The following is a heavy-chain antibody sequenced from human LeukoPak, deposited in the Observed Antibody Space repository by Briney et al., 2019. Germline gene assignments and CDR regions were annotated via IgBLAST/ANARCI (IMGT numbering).Heavy chain of an antibody. CDR3: ARVSYGDYDYYYYYYMDV. Sequence: GESLKISCKGSGYSFTSYWIGWVRQLPRKGLEWMGIIYPGDSDTRYSPSFQGQVTISADKSISTAYLQWSSLKVSDTAMYYCARVSYGDYDYYYYYYMDVWGKGTTVTVSS. D-gene: IGHD4-17*01. CDR1: GYSFTSYW. CDR2: IYPGDSDT. J-gene: IGHJ6*03. V-gene: IGHV5-51*01.